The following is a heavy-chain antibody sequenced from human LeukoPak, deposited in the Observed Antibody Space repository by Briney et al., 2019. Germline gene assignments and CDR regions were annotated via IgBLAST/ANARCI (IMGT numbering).Heavy chain of an antibody. V-gene: IGHV3-74*01. Sequence: GGSLRLSCAASGFTFSSYWMHWVRQAPGKGLVWVSRINSDGSSTSYADSVKGRFTISRDKAKNTLYLQMNSLRAEGTAVYYCARDPSWIRGLMDYWGQGTLVTVSS. CDR2: INSDGSST. CDR3: ARDPSWIRGLMDY. J-gene: IGHJ4*02. CDR1: GFTFSSYW. D-gene: IGHD5-18*01.